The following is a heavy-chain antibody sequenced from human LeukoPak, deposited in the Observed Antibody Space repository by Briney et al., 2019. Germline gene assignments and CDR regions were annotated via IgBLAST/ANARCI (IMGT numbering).Heavy chain of an antibody. Sequence: SETLSLTCTVSGGSISSGSYYWSWIRQPAGKGLEWIGRIYTSGSTNYNPSLKSRVTTSVDTSKNQFSLKVSSVTAADTAVYYCATATDYDCWSGSADGFDIWGQGTMVTVSS. J-gene: IGHJ3*02. CDR2: IYTSGST. V-gene: IGHV4-61*02. D-gene: IGHD3-3*01. CDR3: ATATDYDCWSGSADGFDI. CDR1: GGSISSGSYY.